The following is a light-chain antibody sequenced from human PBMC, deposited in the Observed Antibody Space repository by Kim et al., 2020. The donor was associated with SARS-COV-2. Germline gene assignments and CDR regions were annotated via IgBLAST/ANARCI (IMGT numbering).Light chain of an antibody. V-gene: IGLV2-14*03. Sequence: SLPVYCTGPRRYVDYFNYECWYEQHPGKAQKLMLYHFSNRPPGISDRFSGSKTGNAASLTIYGLQAADEDDYYFNSYTPRTTYVFGTGTKVTLL. J-gene: IGLJ1*01. CDR2: HFS. CDR1: RRYVDYFNY. CDR3: NSYTPRTTYV.